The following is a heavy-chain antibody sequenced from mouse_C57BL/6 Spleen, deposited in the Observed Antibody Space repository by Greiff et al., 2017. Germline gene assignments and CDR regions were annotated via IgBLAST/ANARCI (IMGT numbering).Heavy chain of an antibody. CDR3: VRQNYDYENYFDY. V-gene: IGHV10-1*01. Sequence: EVQGVESGGGLVQPKGSLKLSCAASGFSFNTYAMNWVRQAPGKGLEWVARIRSKSNNYATYYADSVKDRFTISRDDSESMLYLQMNNLKTEDTAMYYCVRQNYDYENYFDYWGQGTTLTVSS. CDR1: GFSFNTYA. J-gene: IGHJ2*01. CDR2: IRSKSNNYAT. D-gene: IGHD2-4*01.